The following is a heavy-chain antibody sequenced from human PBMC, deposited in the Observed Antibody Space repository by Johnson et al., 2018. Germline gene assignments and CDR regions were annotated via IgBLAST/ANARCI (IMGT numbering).Heavy chain of an antibody. J-gene: IGHJ6*02. CDR1: GGSFSDYY. Sequence: QVELRQWGAGLLKPSETLSLTCAVYGGSFSDYYWSWIRQPPGKGLEWLGEINHTGSTNYNPSLKSRVTISVDTSKNQFSLELSSVTAADTAVYHCAGRTGTSPGDYGMDVWGQGTTVTVSS. V-gene: IGHV4-34*01. D-gene: IGHD4-17*01. CDR2: INHTGST. CDR3: AGRTGTSPGDYGMDV.